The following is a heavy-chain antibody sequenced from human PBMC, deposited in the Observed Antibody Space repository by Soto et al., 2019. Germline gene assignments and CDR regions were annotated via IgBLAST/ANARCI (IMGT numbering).Heavy chain of an antibody. V-gene: IGHV4-59*12. CDR3: ARAAMGASSWPFDY. Sequence: SETLSLTCTVSGGSISSYYWGWIRQPPGKGLGWIGYIYYTGTTNYNPSLKSRVTISVDTSKNQFSLKLSSVTAADTAVYYCARAAMGASSWPFDYWGQGALVTVS. J-gene: IGHJ4*02. CDR1: GGSISSYY. CDR2: IYYTGTT. D-gene: IGHD6-13*01.